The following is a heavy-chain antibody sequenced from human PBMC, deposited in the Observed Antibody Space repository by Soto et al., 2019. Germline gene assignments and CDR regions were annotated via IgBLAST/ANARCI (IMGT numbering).Heavy chain of an antibody. V-gene: IGHV4-38-2*02. CDR2: VHQTVST. Sequence: SETLSLTCTVSVYSISNGYYWAWIRQSPGKGLEWIVSVHQTVSTSYNPSLESRVTILVDIAKNHFSLRLNSVTAADTAVYFCARAKGHSNPFDFWGPGLLVPVSS. D-gene: IGHD4-4*01. J-gene: IGHJ4*02. CDR3: ARAKGHSNPFDF. CDR1: VYSISNGYY.